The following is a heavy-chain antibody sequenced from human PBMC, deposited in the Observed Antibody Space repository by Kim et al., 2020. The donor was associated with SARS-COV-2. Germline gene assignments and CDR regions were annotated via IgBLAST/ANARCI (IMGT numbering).Heavy chain of an antibody. V-gene: IGHV4-59*01. Sequence: SETLSLTCTVSGGSISSYYWSWIRQPPGKGLEWIGYIYYSGSTNYNPSLKSRVTISVDTTKNQFSLKLSSVTAADTAVYYCAGMEDYYYYGMDVWGKGTTVTVSS. CDR3: AGMEDYYYYGMDV. CDR1: GGSISSYY. J-gene: IGHJ6*04. D-gene: IGHD2-15*01. CDR2: IYYSGST.